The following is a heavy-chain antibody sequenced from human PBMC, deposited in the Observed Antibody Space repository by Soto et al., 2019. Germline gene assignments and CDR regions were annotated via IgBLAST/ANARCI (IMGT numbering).Heavy chain of an antibody. CDR3: AADIAPTDPSNWFDP. J-gene: IGHJ5*02. V-gene: IGHV1-58*01. D-gene: IGHD6-13*01. CDR1: GFTFAWSA. CDR2: IVVGSGNT. Sequence: KQLVQSGPEVKKPGTSVKVSCKTSGFTFAWSALHWVRQGRGQSLEWIGWIVVGSGNTEFAQQFQERVTIATDMSTSTVYMALSSLRSEDTAIYYCAADIAPTDPSNWFDPWGQGTLVTVSS.